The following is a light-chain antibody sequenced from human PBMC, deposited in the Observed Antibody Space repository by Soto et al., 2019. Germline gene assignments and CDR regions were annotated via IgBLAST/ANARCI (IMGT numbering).Light chain of an antibody. CDR3: QQHNQWPIT. CDR1: QSAGNF. J-gene: IGKJ5*01. Sequence: EIVMTQSPATLSVSPGETYSLSCMASQSAGNFLAWYQQKPGQAPRLLIYYISTRATGITARFSGSGSGTEFTLTINSLQSEDSAVYYCQQHNQWPITFGQGTRLEIK. V-gene: IGKV3D-15*01. CDR2: YIS.